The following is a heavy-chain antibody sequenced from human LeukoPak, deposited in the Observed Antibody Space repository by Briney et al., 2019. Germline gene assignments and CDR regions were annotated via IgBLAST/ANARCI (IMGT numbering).Heavy chain of an antibody. CDR3: ARGPYDSSGYDAFDI. CDR2: MNPNSGNT. V-gene: IGHV1-8*01. Sequence: GASVKVSCKASGYTFTSYGINWVRQATGQGLEWMGWMNPNSGNTGYAQKFQGRVTMTRNTSISTAYMELSSLRSEDTAVYYCARGPYDSSGYDAFDIWGQGTMVTVSS. D-gene: IGHD3-22*01. CDR1: GYTFTSYG. J-gene: IGHJ3*02.